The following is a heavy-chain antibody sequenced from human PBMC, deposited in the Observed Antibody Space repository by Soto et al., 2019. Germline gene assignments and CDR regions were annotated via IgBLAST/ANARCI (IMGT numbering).Heavy chain of an antibody. CDR1: GGSITRYY. D-gene: IGHD3-9*01. V-gene: IGHV4-59*01. CDR2: IFYSGAT. J-gene: IGHJ3*02. Sequence: SETLSLTCTVSGGSITRYYWSWIRQAPGEGLEWIGNIFYSGATNYSPSLKSRLTISVDTSKNQFSLTLRSVTAADTAVYYCAAEGSYDILAGFYTPRSFDTWGQGTMVTVSS. CDR3: AAEGSYDILAGFYTPRSFDT.